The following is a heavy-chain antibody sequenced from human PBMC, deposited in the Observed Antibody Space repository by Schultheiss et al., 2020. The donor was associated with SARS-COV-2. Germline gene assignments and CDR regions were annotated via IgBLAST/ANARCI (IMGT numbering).Heavy chain of an antibody. CDR2: ISGSGGST. J-gene: IGHJ3*02. Sequence: GGSLRLSCAASGFTFSSYAMSWVRQAPGKGLEWVSAISGSGGSTYYADSVKGRFTISRDNSKNTLYLQMNSLRAEDTAVYYCAGDYYDSSGYYSHAFDIWGQGTMVTVSS. V-gene: IGHV3-23*01. CDR3: AGDYYDSSGYYSHAFDI. CDR1: GFTFSSYA. D-gene: IGHD3-22*01.